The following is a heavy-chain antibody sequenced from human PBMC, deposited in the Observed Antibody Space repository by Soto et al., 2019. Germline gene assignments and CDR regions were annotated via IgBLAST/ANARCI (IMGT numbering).Heavy chain of an antibody. CDR3: ARFIYKSGFNWFDP. V-gene: IGHV4-59*03. CDR1: GASLNSDY. CDR2: IDHMGGT. Sequence: QVQLQESGPGLVKPSETLSLTCTVSGASLNSDYWSCIRQSPGKGLECVGYIDHMGGTDHNPSLKIRVTISIDKSKSQFSLNLRSVTAAETAVYFCARFIYKSGFNWFDPWGQGTQVTVSS. D-gene: IGHD5-12*01. J-gene: IGHJ5*02.